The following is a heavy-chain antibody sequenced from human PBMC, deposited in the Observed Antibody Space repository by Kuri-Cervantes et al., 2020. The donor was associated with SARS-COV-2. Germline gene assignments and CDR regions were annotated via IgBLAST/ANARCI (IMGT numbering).Heavy chain of an antibody. V-gene: IGHV4-39*01. CDR2: TYYSGTT. J-gene: IGHJ4*02. Sequence: SETLSLTCTVSGDSISSNSYFWGWIRQPPGRGLEWIGNTYYSGTTYYNPSLKSRVTISVDTSKNQFSLNLSSVTAADTAVYYCARPIVAAGFDYWGQGTLVTDSS. D-gene: IGHD6-13*01. CDR3: ARPIVAAGFDY. CDR1: GDSISSNSYF.